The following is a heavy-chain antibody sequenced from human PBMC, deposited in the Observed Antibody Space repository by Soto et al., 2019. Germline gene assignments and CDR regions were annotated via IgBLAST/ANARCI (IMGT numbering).Heavy chain of an antibody. CDR1: GFTFSSYS. J-gene: IGHJ3*02. D-gene: IGHD2-15*01. CDR2: ISSSSSYI. Sequence: GGSLRLSCAASGFTFSSYSMNWVRQAPGKGLERVSSISSSSSYIYYADSVKGRFTISRDNAKNSLYLQMNSLRAEDTAVYYCARLMIGYCSGGSCYGHSWGFDIWGQGTMVTVSS. V-gene: IGHV3-21*01. CDR3: ARLMIGYCSGGSCYGHSWGFDI.